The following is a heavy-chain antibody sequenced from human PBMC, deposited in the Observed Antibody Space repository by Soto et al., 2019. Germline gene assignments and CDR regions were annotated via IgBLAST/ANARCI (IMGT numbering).Heavy chain of an antibody. D-gene: IGHD2-2*01. Sequence: QVQLVESGGGVVQRGGSLRLSCVASGFTFSSYGIHWVRQAPGKGLQWVAVISFDGSNKRYADSVKGRFTISRDNSKDTLYLLMNSLRAEDRAVYYCARANAPYCSTTSCPLDYWGPGPLVTVS. CDR3: ARANAPYCSTTSCPLDY. J-gene: IGHJ4*02. CDR1: GFTFSSYG. CDR2: ISFDGSNK. V-gene: IGHV3-30*03.